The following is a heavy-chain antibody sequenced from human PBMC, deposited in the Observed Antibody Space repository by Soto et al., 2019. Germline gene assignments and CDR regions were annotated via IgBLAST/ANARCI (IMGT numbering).Heavy chain of an antibody. V-gene: IGHV3-30-3*01. CDR1: GFTFSSYA. CDR3: ARARGPYAPPTTVYGMDV. Sequence: QVQLVESGGGVVQPGRSLRLSCAASGFTFSSYAMHWVRQAPGKGLEWVAVISYDGSNKYYAESVKGRFTISRDNSKNTLYLQMNSLRAEDTAVYYCARARGPYAPPTTVYGMDVWGQGNTVTVSS. D-gene: IGHD2-8*01. J-gene: IGHJ6*02. CDR2: ISYDGSNK.